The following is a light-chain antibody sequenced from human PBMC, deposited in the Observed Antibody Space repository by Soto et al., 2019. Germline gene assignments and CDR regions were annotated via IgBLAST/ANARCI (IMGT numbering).Light chain of an antibody. Sequence: DIQMTQSPSSLSASVGDRVTITCRASQTISTYLNWYQQKPGKAPKLLIFATSTLHSGVPSRFSGSGSGTEFTLRISSLQPEDSATYYCQQSYVAAYTFGQGSKLEIK. CDR3: QQSYVAAYT. CDR1: QTISTY. J-gene: IGKJ2*01. CDR2: ATS. V-gene: IGKV1-39*01.